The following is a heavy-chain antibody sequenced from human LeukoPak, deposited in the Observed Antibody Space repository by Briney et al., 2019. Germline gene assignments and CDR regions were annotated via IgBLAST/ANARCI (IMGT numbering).Heavy chain of an antibody. V-gene: IGHV4-31*03. CDR2: SYFTGTT. CDR3: ARDRPDTTSPTTVGRFDP. D-gene: IGHD1-26*01. J-gene: IGHJ5*02. CDR1: GDSISSGGYY. Sequence: PPQTLSLTCSVSGDSISSGGYYWHWIRQHPEKGLEWIGYSYFTGTTYYNPSLTSRLTMSLDTSKNQFSLKVTSVTAADTAVYFCARDRPDTTSPTTVGRFDPWGQGTLVTVSS.